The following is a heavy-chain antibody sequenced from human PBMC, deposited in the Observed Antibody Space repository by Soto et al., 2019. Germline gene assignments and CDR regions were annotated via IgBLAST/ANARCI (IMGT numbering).Heavy chain of an antibody. Sequence: QVQLVQSGAEVKKPGSSVKVSCKASGGTFSSYAISWVRQAPGQGLEWMGGIIPIFGTANYEQKFQGRVTITAEKSTSTAYMERSSLRSEDTAVYYCARVSLRDSSGYYYGEFDYWGQGTLVTVSS. V-gene: IGHV1-69*06. CDR3: ARVSLRDSSGYYYGEFDY. CDR2: IIPIFGTA. CDR1: GGTFSSYA. D-gene: IGHD3-22*01. J-gene: IGHJ4*02.